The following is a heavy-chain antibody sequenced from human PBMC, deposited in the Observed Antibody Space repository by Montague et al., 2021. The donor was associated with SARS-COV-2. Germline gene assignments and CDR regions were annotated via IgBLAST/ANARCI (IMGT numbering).Heavy chain of an antibody. CDR3: ARGSGWMGNAFDI. J-gene: IGHJ3*02. V-gene: IGHV4-59*01. CDR1: GGSISSYY. D-gene: IGHD6-19*01. CDR2: IYYSGST. Sequence: SETLSLTCTASGGSISSYYWSWIRQPPGKGLEWIGYIYYSGSTNYNPSLQSRVTISVDTSKNQFSLKLSSVTAADTAVYYCARGSGWMGNAFDIWGQGTMVTVSS.